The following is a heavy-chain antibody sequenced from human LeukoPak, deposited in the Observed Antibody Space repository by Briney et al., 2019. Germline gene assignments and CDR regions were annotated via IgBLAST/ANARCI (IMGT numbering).Heavy chain of an antibody. V-gene: IGHV3-23*01. J-gene: IGHJ4*02. CDR2: IGGGGDIT. Sequence: GGSLRLSCAASGFTFSDHGMSWVRQAPGKGLEWVSAIGGGGDITYYTDSVKGRFTVSRDNSKNTLYLQMYSLRAEDTAVYYCAKIVNSHNAYWGQGTLVTVSS. D-gene: IGHD1-26*01. CDR1: GFTFSDHG. CDR3: AKIVNSHNAY.